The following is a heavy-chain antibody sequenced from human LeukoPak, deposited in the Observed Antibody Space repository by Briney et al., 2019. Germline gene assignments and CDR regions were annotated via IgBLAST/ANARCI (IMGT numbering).Heavy chain of an antibody. CDR2: IESKTDGGTT. Sequence: GGSLRLSCAASGFSFSDAWMSWVRQIPGKGLEWVGRIESKTDGGTTDYAAPVKGRFTISRDDSTNTLYLQMNSLKSEDTAVYYCTTYGSGRKFDFWGQGTLVTVSS. V-gene: IGHV3-15*04. J-gene: IGHJ4*02. D-gene: IGHD3-10*01. CDR1: GFSFSDAW. CDR3: TTYGSGRKFDF.